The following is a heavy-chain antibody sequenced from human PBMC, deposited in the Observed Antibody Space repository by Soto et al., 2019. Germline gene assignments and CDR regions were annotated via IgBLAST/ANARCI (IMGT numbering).Heavy chain of an antibody. CDR2: IIPIFGTA. CDR1: GGTFSSYA. D-gene: IGHD2-2*01. CDR3: ASRFRLSSQDYYYGMDV. Sequence: QVQLVQSGAEVKKPGSSVKVSCKASGGTFSSYAVSWVRQAPGQGLEWMGGIIPIFGTANYAQKFQGRVTITADESTSTAYMELSSLRSEDTAVYYCASRFRLSSQDYYYGMDVWGQGTTVTVSS. J-gene: IGHJ6*02. V-gene: IGHV1-69*01.